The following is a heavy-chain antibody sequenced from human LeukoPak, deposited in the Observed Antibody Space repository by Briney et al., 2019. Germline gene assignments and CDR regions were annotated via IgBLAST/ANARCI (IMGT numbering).Heavy chain of an antibody. CDR3: ARVGTGKWYLDL. Sequence: GGSLRLSCEASEFTFSTYWMHWVRQVPGKGLVWVARINTDGSRTSYADSVKGRFTISRDNAKNTLYLQMNSLRGEDTALYYCARVGTGKWYLDLWGRGTLVTVSS. CDR1: EFTFSTYW. CDR2: INTDGSRT. J-gene: IGHJ2*01. D-gene: IGHD3-10*01. V-gene: IGHV3-74*01.